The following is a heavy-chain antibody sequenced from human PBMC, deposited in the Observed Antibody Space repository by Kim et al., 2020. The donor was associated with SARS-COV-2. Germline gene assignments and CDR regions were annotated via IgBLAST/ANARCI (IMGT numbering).Heavy chain of an antibody. J-gene: IGHJ1*01. CDR1: GFTFSSYA. CDR2: ISGSGGTT. V-gene: IGHV3-23*01. CDR3: AASRGGRTWGVQGF. Sequence: GWSLRLSCAASGFTFSSYAMSWVRQAPGKGLEWVSGISGSGGTTYYADSVKGRFTISRDNSKNSLFLQMSSLRAEDTALYYCAASRGGRTWGVQGFWGQGTLVTVSS. D-gene: IGHD3-16*01.